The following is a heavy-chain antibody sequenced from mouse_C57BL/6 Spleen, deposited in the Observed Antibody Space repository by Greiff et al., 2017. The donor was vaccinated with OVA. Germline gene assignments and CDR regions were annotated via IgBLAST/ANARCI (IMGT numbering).Heavy chain of an antibody. D-gene: IGHD1-1*01. Sequence: EVQRVGSGGDLVKPGGSLKLSCAASGFTFSSYGMSWVRQTPDKRLEWVATISSGGSYTYYPDSVKGRFTISRDNAKNTLYLQMSSLKSEDTAMYYCARHDGSSPAWFAYWGQGTLVTVSA. CDR1: GFTFSSYG. V-gene: IGHV5-6*01. CDR2: ISSGGSYT. CDR3: ARHDGSSPAWFAY. J-gene: IGHJ3*01.